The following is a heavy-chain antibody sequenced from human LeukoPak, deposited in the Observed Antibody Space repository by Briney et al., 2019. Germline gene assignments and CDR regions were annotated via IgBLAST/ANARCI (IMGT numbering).Heavy chain of an antibody. CDR2: IRSKTDGGTT. Sequence: GGSLRLSCAASGFTFSNAWMSWVRQAPGKGLEWVGRIRSKTDGGTTDYAATVKGRFTISRDDSKNTLYLQMNSLKTEDTAVYYCTTELRRKLLGFDYWGQGTLVTVSS. V-gene: IGHV3-15*01. D-gene: IGHD4/OR15-4a*01. CDR3: TTELRRKLLGFDY. J-gene: IGHJ4*02. CDR1: GFTFSNAW.